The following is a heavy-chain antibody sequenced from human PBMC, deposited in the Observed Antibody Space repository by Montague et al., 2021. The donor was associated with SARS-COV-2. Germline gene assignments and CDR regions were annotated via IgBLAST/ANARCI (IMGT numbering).Heavy chain of an antibody. J-gene: IGHJ4*02. D-gene: IGHD3-22*01. V-gene: IGHV6-1*01. CDR2: TYYRSKWYN. CDR1: GDSVSSKGVA. CDR3: GRGSSGYYTPRPFDY. Sequence: CAISGDSVSSKGVARNWVRQSPSRGPEWLGGTYYRSKWYNDCAVSVKSRITINPDTSKNQFSLQLNSVTPEDTAVYYCGRGSSGYYTPRPFDYWGQGTLVTVSS.